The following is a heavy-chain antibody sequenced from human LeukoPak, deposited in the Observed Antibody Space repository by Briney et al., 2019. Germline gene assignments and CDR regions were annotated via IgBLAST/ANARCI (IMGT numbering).Heavy chain of an antibody. CDR2: IYYSGST. CDR3: AREYYDFWSGYLGGNYYYYYMDV. CDR1: GGSISSHY. V-gene: IGHV4-59*11. D-gene: IGHD3-3*01. J-gene: IGHJ6*03. Sequence: SETLFLTCTVSGGSISSHYWSWIRQPPGKGLEWIGYIYYSGSTNYNPSLKSRVTISVDTSKNQFSLKLSSVTAADTAVYYCAREYYDFWSGYLGGNYYYYYMDVWGKGTTVTVSS.